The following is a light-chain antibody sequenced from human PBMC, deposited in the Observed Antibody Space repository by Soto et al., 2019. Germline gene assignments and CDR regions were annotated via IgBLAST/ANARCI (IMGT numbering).Light chain of an antibody. CDR1: SSNIGSNY. CDR3: AAWDDSLSAVV. J-gene: IGLJ2*01. Sequence: QSALTQPPSASGTPGQRVTISCSGSSSNIGSNYVYWYQQLPGTAPKLLIYRNNQRPSGVPDRFSGSKSGTSASLAISGLRSEEEADYYCAAWDDSLSAVVFGGGTKVTVL. CDR2: RNN. V-gene: IGLV1-47*01.